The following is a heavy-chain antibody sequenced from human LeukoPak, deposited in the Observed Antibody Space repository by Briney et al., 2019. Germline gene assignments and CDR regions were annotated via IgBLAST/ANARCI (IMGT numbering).Heavy chain of an antibody. D-gene: IGHD3-10*01. V-gene: IGHV1-46*01. Sequence: ASVKVSCKAPAYTFSSYLLHWVRQAPGQGLEGMGIIDPSGGSTDYAQKFQGRITMTRDTSTSTVYMELSSLRSEDTAVYYCARDLGLRGVTNWFDPWGQGTLVTVSS. CDR3: ARDLGLRGVTNWFDP. CDR2: IDPSGGST. J-gene: IGHJ5*02. CDR1: AYTFSSYL.